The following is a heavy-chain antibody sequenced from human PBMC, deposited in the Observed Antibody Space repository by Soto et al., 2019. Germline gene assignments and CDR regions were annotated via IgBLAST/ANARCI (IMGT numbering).Heavy chain of an antibody. CDR2: IIPIFGTA. CDR3: AKRITGSLYFDY. Sequence: ASVKVSFKASGGTSSSYAISWLRQAPGQGLEWMGGIIPIFGTANYAQKFQGRVTITADKSTSTAYMELSSLRSEDTAVYYCAKRITGSLYFDYWGQGTLVTVSS. J-gene: IGHJ4*02. CDR1: GGTSSSYA. V-gene: IGHV1-69*06. D-gene: IGHD1-20*01.